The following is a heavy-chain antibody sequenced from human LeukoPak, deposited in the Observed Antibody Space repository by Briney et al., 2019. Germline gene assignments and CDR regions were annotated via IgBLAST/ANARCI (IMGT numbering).Heavy chain of an antibody. J-gene: IGHJ6*02. D-gene: IGHD2-2*02. CDR2: ISYDGSNK. CDR1: GFTFSSYA. V-gene: IGHV3-30-3*01. Sequence: GGSLRPSCAASGFTFSSYAMHWVRQAPGKGLEWVAVISYDGSNKYYADSVKGRFTISRDNAKNSLYLQMNSLRAEDTAVYYCASNHIVVVPAAIDDYYYGMDVWGQGTTVTVSS. CDR3: ASNHIVVVPAAIDDYYYGMDV.